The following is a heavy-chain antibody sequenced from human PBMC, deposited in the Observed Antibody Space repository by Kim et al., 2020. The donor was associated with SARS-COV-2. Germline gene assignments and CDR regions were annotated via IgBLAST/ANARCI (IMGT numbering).Heavy chain of an antibody. CDR3: ARDGSRALDY. V-gene: IGHV1-46*01. J-gene: IGHJ4*02. Sequence: ASVKVSCKASGYTFTDHYIHWVRQAPGQGLEWLGIIKPSAGSTRSALTFQDRVTMTRDTSTSTVFLELASLTSEDTAVYFCARDGSRALDYWGQGTLVIVSP. D-gene: IGHD2-2*03. CDR1: GYTFTDHY. CDR2: IKPSAGST.